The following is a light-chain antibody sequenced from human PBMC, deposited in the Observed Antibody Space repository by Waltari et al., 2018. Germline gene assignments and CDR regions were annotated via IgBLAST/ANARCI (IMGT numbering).Light chain of an antibody. J-gene: IGKJ2*01. CDR2: GAY. V-gene: IGKV3-20*01. CDR3: QQYDTSPGT. CDR1: QSLSVAY. Sequence: EIVLTQSPSTLSLSAGDTATLSCRASQSLSVAYLAWYQHRSGQAPRLLSYGAYYRATGIPDRFSGSGSGTDFTLTITRLEPDDFAVYYCQQYDTSPGTFGQGTNLEI.